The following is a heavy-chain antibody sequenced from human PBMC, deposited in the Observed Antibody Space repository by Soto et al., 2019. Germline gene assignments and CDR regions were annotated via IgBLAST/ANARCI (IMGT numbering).Heavy chain of an antibody. D-gene: IGHD3-9*01. V-gene: IGHV1-18*01. Sequence: QVQLVQSGAEVKKPGASVKVSCKASGYTFTSYGISWVRQAPGQGLEWMGWISAYNGNTNYAQKLQGRVTMTTDTPTSTAYMELRSLRSDDTAVYYCARDDDDILTGYYPHLRHFDYWGQGTLVTVSS. CDR1: GYTFTSYG. CDR2: ISAYNGNT. CDR3: ARDDDDILTGYYPHLRHFDY. J-gene: IGHJ4*02.